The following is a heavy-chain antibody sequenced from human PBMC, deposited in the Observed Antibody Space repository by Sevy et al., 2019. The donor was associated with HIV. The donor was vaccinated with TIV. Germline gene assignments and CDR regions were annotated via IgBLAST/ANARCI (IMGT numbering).Heavy chain of an antibody. V-gene: IGHV1-2*02. CDR3: ARDSVVVPAALRY. J-gene: IGHJ4*02. Sequence: ASVKVSCKASGYTFTDYYLHWVRQAPGQGLEWMGWINPKGGGTKFAQKFQGRVTLTRDTSMSTAYIDLSRLRSDDTAVYYCARDSVVVPAALRYWGQGTLVTVSS. CDR1: GYTFTDYY. CDR2: INPKGGGT. D-gene: IGHD2-2*01.